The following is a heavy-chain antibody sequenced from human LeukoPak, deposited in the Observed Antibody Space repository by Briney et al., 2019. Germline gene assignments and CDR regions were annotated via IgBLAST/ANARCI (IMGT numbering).Heavy chain of an antibody. CDR1: GFTFSSYG. CDR2: ISYDGSNK. D-gene: IGHD2-2*01. J-gene: IGHJ6*02. CDR3: AKDFVGVVPAAIPYYYYYYGMDV. Sequence: GRSLRLSCAASGFTFSSYGMHWVRQAPGKGLEWVAVISYDGSNKYYADSVKGRFTISRDNSKNTLYLQMNSLRAEDTAVYYCAKDFVGVVPAAIPYYYYYYGMDVWGQGTTVTVSS. V-gene: IGHV3-30*18.